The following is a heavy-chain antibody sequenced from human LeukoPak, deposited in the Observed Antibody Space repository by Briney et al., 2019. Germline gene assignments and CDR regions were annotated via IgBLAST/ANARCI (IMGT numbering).Heavy chain of an antibody. CDR3: ARRAGDYSHPYDY. J-gene: IGHJ4*02. Sequence: SGGSLRLSCAASGFTVSSNYMSWVRQAPGKGLEWVSVIYSGGSTYYADSVKGRFTISRDNSKNTVHLQMNSLRAEDTAMYYCARRAGDYSHPYDYWGQGTLVTVSS. CDR1: GFTVSSNY. D-gene: IGHD3-22*01. CDR2: IYSGGST. V-gene: IGHV3-53*01.